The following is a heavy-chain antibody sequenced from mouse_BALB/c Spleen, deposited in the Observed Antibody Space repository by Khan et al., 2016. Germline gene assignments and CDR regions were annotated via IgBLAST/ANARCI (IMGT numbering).Heavy chain of an antibody. CDR3: ARSNRNDAWFAF. J-gene: IGHJ3*01. D-gene: IGHD2-14*01. CDR1: GDSITSGY. Sequence: VQLKQSGPSLVKPSQTLSLTCSVTGDSITSGYWNWIRKFPGNKLEYMGYISYSGSTYYNPSLNSRISITRDTSKNQYYLQLNSVTTEDTATYYCARSNRNDAWFAFWGQGTLVTVSA. CDR2: ISYSGST. V-gene: IGHV3-8*02.